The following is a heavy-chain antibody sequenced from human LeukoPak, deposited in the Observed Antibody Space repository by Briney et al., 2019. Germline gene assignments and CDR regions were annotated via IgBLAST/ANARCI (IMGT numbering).Heavy chain of an antibody. CDR3: AKDLSTYYYGSDGFDY. CDR1: GLTFSGYA. V-gene: IGHV3-30*18. D-gene: IGHD3-10*01. CDR2: VSFDGSNK. Sequence: GRSLRLSCAASGLTFSGYAMHWVRQAPGKGLEWVAVVSFDGSNKYYADSVKGRFTISRDNSKNTLYLQMNSLRAEDTAVYYCAKDLSTYYYGSDGFDYWGRGTLVTVSS. J-gene: IGHJ4*02.